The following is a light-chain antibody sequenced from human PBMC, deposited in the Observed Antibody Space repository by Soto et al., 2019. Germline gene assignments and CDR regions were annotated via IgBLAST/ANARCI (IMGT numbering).Light chain of an antibody. CDR1: QSVTYN. J-gene: IGKJ1*01. CDR3: QQYNSYWT. V-gene: IGKV3-15*01. CDR2: GAS. Sequence: ETTLTQSPATLSASPGERVTLSCRATQSVTYNLAWYQQKPGQAPRLLIYGASTRPTGIPARFSGRGSGTEFTLTISSLQPDDFATYYCQQYNSYWTFGQGTKVDIK.